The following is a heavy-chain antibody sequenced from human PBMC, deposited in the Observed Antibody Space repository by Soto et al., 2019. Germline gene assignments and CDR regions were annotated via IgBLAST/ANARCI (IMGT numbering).Heavy chain of an antibody. Sequence: SVKVSCKASGGTFTSYAICWVRQAPGQGLEWMGGIIPIFGSTNYAQKFQGRVTITADRSTSTAYMELSSLRSDDTAVYYCARVVVPGFGNYYGMDVRGKGTTVTVSS. D-gene: IGHD2-2*01. CDR2: IIPIFGST. J-gene: IGHJ6*04. CDR1: GGTFTSYA. CDR3: ARVVVPGFGNYYGMDV. V-gene: IGHV1-69*06.